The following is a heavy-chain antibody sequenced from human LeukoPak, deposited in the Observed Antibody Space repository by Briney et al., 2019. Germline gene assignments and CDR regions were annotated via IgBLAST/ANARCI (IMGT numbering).Heavy chain of an antibody. CDR2: ISGSGGST. V-gene: IGHV3-23*01. CDR1: GFTFSSYG. Sequence: GGSLRLSCAASGFTFSSYGMSWVRQAPGKGLEWVSAISGSGGSTYYADSVKGLFTISRDNAKSPLYLQMNSLRAEDTAVYYCASGTTWGGFDYWGQGTLVTVSS. CDR3: ASGTTWGGFDY. D-gene: IGHD4-17*01. J-gene: IGHJ4*02.